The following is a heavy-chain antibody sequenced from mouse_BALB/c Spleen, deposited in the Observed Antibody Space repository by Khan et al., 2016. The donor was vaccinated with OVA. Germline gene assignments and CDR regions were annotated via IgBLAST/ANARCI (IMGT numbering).Heavy chain of an antibody. Sequence: VQLQQSGPELVKPGASVKISCKASGYSFTGYFMNWVMQSLGKSLEWIGRINPHIGETFYNQKFKGKATLTVDESSSTAHMELRSLASEDSAVYYCARIYRSDFDYWGQGTTLTVSP. J-gene: IGHJ2*01. V-gene: IGHV1-20*02. CDR1: GYSFTGYF. CDR2: INPHIGET. D-gene: IGHD1-1*01. CDR3: ARIYRSDFDY.